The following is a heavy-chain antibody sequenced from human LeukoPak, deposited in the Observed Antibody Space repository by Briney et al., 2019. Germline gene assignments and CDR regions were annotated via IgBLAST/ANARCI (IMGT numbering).Heavy chain of an antibody. CDR3: ARVHIDKYYYDETTEFDI. V-gene: IGHV4-59*08. Sequence: TSETLSLTCTVSGGSISSYSWSWIRQPPGKGLEWIGYISYSGSTNCSPSLKSRVTISADTSKNHFSLNLRSVTAADTAVYYCARVHIDKYYYDETTEFDIWGQGTKVTISS. CDR1: GGSISSYS. CDR2: ISYSGST. D-gene: IGHD3-22*01. J-gene: IGHJ3*02.